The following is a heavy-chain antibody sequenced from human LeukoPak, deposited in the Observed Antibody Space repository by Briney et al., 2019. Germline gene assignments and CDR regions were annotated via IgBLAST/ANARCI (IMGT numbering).Heavy chain of an antibody. V-gene: IGHV3-74*01. CDR2: INTDGSST. Sequence: GGSLRLSCAASGFTFSSYWMHWVRQAPGKGLVWVSRINTDGSSTNYADSVKGRFTISRDNAKDTLYLQMNSLRAEDSAVYYCGTGPRNDGEDDWGQETLVTVSS. CDR1: GFTFSSYW. CDR3: GTGPRNDGEDD. J-gene: IGHJ4*02. D-gene: IGHD1-1*01.